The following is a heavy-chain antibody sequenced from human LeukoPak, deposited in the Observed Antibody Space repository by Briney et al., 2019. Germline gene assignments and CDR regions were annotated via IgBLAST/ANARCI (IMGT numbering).Heavy chain of an antibody. Sequence: GGSLRLSCAASGFTFSSYRMSWVRQAPGKGLEWVSSISGSGGSTYYADSMKGRFTISRDNSKNTLYLQMNSLRAEDTAVYYCAKDPSIVGAANWFDPWGQGTLVTVCS. J-gene: IGHJ5*02. D-gene: IGHD1-26*01. CDR1: GFTFSSYR. CDR3: AKDPSIVGAANWFDP. CDR2: ISGSGGST. V-gene: IGHV3-23*01.